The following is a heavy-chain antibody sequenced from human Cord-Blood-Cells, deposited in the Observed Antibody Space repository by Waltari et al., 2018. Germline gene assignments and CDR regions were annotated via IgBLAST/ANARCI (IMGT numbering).Heavy chain of an antibody. CDR3: ARVLGYYDSSGYLGEEDV. J-gene: IGHJ6*02. CDR2: IYSGGST. V-gene: IGHV3-53*01. CDR1: GFTVSSNY. D-gene: IGHD3-22*01. Sequence: EVQLVESGGGLIQPGGSLRLSCAASGFTVSSNYMSWVRQAPGKGLEWVSVIYSGGSTYYADSVQGRFTISRDNSKNTLYLQMNSLRAEDTAVYYCARVLGYYDSSGYLGEEDVWGQGTTVTVSS.